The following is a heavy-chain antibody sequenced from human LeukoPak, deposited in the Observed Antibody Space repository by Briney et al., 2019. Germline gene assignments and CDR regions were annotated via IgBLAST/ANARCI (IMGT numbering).Heavy chain of an antibody. D-gene: IGHD2-15*01. V-gene: IGHV1-2*02. CDR3: ARDWAGAGGGCSGGSCYYDAFDI. CDR2: INPNNGST. Sequence: ASVKVSCRASGYTFTGYYMHWVRQAPGQGLEWMGGINPNNGSTNYAQKFQGRVTMTRDTSISTAYMELSRVSSDDTAVYYWARDWAGAGGGCSGGSCYYDAFDIWGQGTMVTVSS. CDR1: GYTFTGYY. J-gene: IGHJ3*02.